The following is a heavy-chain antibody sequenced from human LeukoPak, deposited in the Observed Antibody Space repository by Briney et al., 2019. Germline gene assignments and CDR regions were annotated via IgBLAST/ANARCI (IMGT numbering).Heavy chain of an antibody. CDR3: AYYDSSGYYAP. Sequence: ASVKVSCKASGYTFTSYGISWVRQAPGQGLEWMGWISAYNGNTNYAQKLQGRVTMTTDTSTSTAYMELRSLRSEDTAVYYCAYYDSSGYYAPWGQGTLVTVSS. D-gene: IGHD3-22*01. CDR2: ISAYNGNT. V-gene: IGHV1-18*01. CDR1: GYTFTSYG. J-gene: IGHJ5*02.